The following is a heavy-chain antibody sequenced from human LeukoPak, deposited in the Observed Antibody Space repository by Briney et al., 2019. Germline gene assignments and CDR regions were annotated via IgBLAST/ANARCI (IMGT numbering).Heavy chain of an antibody. CDR3: ARDGYSGNDGL. J-gene: IGHJ4*02. CDR1: GGSISNYY. V-gene: IGHV4-59*01. Sequence: SETLSLTCTVSGGSISNYYWSWIRQPPGKGLEWIGYIYHSGSTNYNPSLKSRVTISVDTSKNQFSLRLSSVTAADTAVYYCARDGYSGNDGLWGQGTLVTVSS. CDR2: IYHSGST. D-gene: IGHD5-12*01.